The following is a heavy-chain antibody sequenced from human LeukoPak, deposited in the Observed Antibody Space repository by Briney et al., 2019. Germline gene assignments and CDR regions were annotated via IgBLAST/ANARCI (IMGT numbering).Heavy chain of an antibody. D-gene: IGHD5-24*01. CDR2: ISGSGGST. CDR3: AKEGGDGYIAYYFDY. Sequence: GGSLRLSCAASGFTFSSYAMSWVRQAPGKGLEWVSAISGSGGSTYYADSVKGRFTISRDNSKNTLYLQMNSLRAEDMAVYYCAKEGGDGYIAYYFDYWGQGTLVTVSS. J-gene: IGHJ4*02. CDR1: GFTFSSYA. V-gene: IGHV3-23*01.